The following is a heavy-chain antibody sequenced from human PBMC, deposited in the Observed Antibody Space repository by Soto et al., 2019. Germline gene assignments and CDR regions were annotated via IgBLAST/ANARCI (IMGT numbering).Heavy chain of an antibody. Sequence: GGSLRLSCAASGFTFSSYGMHWVRQAPGKGLEWVAVISYDGSNKYYADSVKGRFTISRDNSKNTLYQQMNSLRAEDKAVYYCSKDVITWWRGDPHYYYYYMDVWGKGTTVTVSS. CDR2: ISYDGSNK. V-gene: IGHV3-30*18. CDR3: SKDVITWWRGDPHYYYYYMDV. J-gene: IGHJ6*03. CDR1: GFTFSSYG. D-gene: IGHD3-22*01.